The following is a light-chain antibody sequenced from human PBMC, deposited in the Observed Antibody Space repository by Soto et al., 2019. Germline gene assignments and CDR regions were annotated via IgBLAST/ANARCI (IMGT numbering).Light chain of an antibody. CDR1: QSTSRY. CDR3: QQSYSTPWT. V-gene: IGKV1-39*01. Sequence: DIQMTQSPSSLSASVGDRVSITCRASQSTSRYLNWYQQKPGKAPKLLIYAAFSLQSGVPSRFSGSGSGTDFTLTISSLQPEDFATYYCQQSYSTPWTFGQGTKVEIK. J-gene: IGKJ1*01. CDR2: AAF.